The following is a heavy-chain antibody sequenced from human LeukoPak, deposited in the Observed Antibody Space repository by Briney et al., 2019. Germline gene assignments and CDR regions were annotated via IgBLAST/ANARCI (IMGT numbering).Heavy chain of an antibody. CDR2: ISSSSSYI. CDR3: ARDLYSSSWFLDY. V-gene: IGHV3-21*01. Sequence: PGGSLRPSCAASGFTFSSYSMNWVRQAPGKGLEWVSSISSSSSYIYYADSVKGRFTISRDNAKNSLYLQMNSLRAEDTAVYYCARDLYSSSWFLDYWGQGTLVTVSS. J-gene: IGHJ4*02. CDR1: GFTFSSYS. D-gene: IGHD6-13*01.